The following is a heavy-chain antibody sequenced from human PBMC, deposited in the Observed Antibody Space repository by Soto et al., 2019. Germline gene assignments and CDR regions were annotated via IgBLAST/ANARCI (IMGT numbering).Heavy chain of an antibody. CDR2: INPSGGST. Sequence: GASVKVSCKASGYTFTSYYMHRVRQAPGQGLEWMGIINPSGGSTSYAQKFQGRVTMTRDTSTSTVYMELSSLRSEDTAVYYCARDYRLAGLLNIVVVQAAMRRFDPPGQGTLVTVSS. D-gene: IGHD2-2*01. V-gene: IGHV1-46*01. CDR1: GYTFTSYY. J-gene: IGHJ5*02. CDR3: ARDYRLAGLLNIVVVQAAMRRFDP.